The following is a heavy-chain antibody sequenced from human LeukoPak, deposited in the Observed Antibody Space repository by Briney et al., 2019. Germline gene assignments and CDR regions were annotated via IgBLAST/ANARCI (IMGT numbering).Heavy chain of an antibody. J-gene: IGHJ6*02. Sequence: GASVTVSCTASGGTFSSYAISWVRQAPGQGLEWMGGIIPIFGTANYAQKFQGRVTITADESTSTANMELSSLRSEDTAVYYCARAPYAGAFSYYGMDVWGQGTTVTVSS. V-gene: IGHV1-69*13. CDR3: ARAPYAGAFSYYGMDV. CDR2: IIPIFGTA. CDR1: GGTFSSYA. D-gene: IGHD1-26*01.